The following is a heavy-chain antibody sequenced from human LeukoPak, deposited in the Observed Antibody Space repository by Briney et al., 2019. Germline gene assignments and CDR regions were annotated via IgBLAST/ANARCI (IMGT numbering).Heavy chain of an antibody. J-gene: IGHJ4*02. V-gene: IGHV3-74*01. D-gene: IGHD2/OR15-2a*01. CDR3: AREAPALYYFDY. CDR1: GLSIRTFW. CDR2: INTDGSST. Sequence: PGGSLRLSCVASGLSIRTFWMTWVRQAPGKGLVWVSRINTDGSSTSYADSVKGRFTISRDNAKNTLYLQMNSLRAEDTAVYYCAREAPALYYFDYWGQGTLVTVSS.